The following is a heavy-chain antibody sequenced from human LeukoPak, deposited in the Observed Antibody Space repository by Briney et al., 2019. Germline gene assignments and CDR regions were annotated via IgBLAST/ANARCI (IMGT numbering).Heavy chain of an antibody. D-gene: IGHD6-13*01. Sequence: PGGSLRLSCAASGFTVSSNYMSWVRQAPGRGLEWVSSISSSSYIYYADSVKGRFTISRDNAKNSLYLQMNSLRAEDTAVYYCASGSSSWYPRYWGQGTLVTVSS. CDR3: ASGSSSWYPRY. CDR2: ISSSSYI. V-gene: IGHV3-69-1*01. J-gene: IGHJ4*02. CDR1: GFTVSSNY.